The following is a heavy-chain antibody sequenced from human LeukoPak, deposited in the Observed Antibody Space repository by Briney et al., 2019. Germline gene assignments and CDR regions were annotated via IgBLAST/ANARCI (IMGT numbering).Heavy chain of an antibody. V-gene: IGHV3-23*01. J-gene: IGHJ4*02. CDR2: ISGSGGST. CDR1: GFTFSLYA. Sequence: PGDSLRLSCAASGFTFSLYAMTWVRQAPGKGLEWVSGISGSGGSTYYADSVKGRFTISRDNSKNTLYLQMNSLRAEDTAVYYCASDYGDNWGQGTLVTVSS. CDR3: ASDYGDN.